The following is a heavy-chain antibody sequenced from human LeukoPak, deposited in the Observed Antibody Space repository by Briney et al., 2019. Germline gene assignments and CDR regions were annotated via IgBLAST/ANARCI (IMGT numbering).Heavy chain of an antibody. CDR2: IYHSGST. CDR1: GYSISSGYY. V-gene: IGHV4-38-2*02. J-gene: IGHJ3*02. CDR3: ARDGRYFDWSIVGYDI. D-gene: IGHD3-9*01. Sequence: KPSETLSLTCAVSGYSISSGYYWGWIRQPPGKGLEWIGSIYHSGSTYYNPSLKSRVTISVDTSKNQFSLKLSSVTAADTAVYYCARDGRYFDWSIVGYDIWGQGTMVTVSS.